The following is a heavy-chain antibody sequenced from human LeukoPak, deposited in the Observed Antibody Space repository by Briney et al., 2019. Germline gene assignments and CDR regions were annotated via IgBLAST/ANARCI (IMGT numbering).Heavy chain of an antibody. CDR1: GASISSFY. CDR2: IYYNGST. D-gene: IGHD3-9*01. J-gene: IGHJ3*02. CDR3: ARHHYDILTGYDDAFDI. V-gene: IGHV4-59*08. Sequence: PSETLSLTCTVSGASISSFYWSWIRQPPGKGLEWIVYIYYNGSTNYNPSLKSRVTISVDTSKNQFSLKLSSVTAADTALYYCARHHYDILTGYDDAFDIWGQGTMVTVSS.